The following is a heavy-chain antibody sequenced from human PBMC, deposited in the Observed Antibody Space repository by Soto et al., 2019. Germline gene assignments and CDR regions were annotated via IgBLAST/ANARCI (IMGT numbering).Heavy chain of an antibody. CDR2: ISPYNGNT. Sequence: QDQLVQSGAEVKKPGASVKVSCKSSGYTFSSYGISWVRQAPGQGLEWMGWISPYNGNTNYAQKVQGRVTMTADTSTGTGYMELRSLRSDDTAVYYCARRRAGGDFDYWGQGTLVTVSS. CDR3: ARRRAGGDFDY. D-gene: IGHD3-10*01. CDR1: GYTFSSYG. V-gene: IGHV1-18*01. J-gene: IGHJ4*02.